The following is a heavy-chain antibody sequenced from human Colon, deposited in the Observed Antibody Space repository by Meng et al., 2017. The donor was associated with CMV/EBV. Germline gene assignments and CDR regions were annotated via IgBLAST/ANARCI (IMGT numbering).Heavy chain of an antibody. Sequence: CAASGFSFSAYGMRWVRQAPSKGLEWVAAIWHDGTNKFYADSVKGRITIDRDNSKNTLYLKMNSLRVEDAAVYYCARDIIVGVTHFDYWGQGTLVTVSS. J-gene: IGHJ4*02. V-gene: IGHV3-33*01. D-gene: IGHD1-26*01. CDR2: IWHDGTNK. CDR1: GFSFSAYG. CDR3: ARDIIVGVTHFDY.